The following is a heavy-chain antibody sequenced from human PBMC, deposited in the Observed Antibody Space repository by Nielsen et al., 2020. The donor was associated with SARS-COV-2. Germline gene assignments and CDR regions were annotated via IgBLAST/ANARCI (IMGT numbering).Heavy chain of an antibody. J-gene: IGHJ6*03. CDR1: GFTVSSNY. V-gene: IGHV3-53*04. Sequence: GGSLRLSCAASGFTVSSNYMSWVRQAPGKGLEWVSVIYSGGSTYYADSVKGRFTISRHNSKNTLYLQMNSLRAEDTAVYYCARVEYDFWSGYRNYYYYIDVWGKGTTVTVSS. CDR2: IYSGGST. D-gene: IGHD3-3*01. CDR3: ARVEYDFWSGYRNYYYYIDV.